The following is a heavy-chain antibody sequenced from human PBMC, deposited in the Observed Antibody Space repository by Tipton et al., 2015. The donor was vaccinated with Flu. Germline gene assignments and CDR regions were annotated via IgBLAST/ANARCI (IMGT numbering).Heavy chain of an antibody. V-gene: IGHV3-30*02. Sequence: SLRLSCAAYGFTFSSYGMHSVRQVPVKGLVWVAFIRSDGGNRYYADSVQGRFTISRHTSQSILYLHMNSLRPEDTALYYCAIVTRDYGSGIDYWGQGTLVTVSS. CDR1: GFTFSSYG. CDR3: AIVTRDYGSGIDY. J-gene: IGHJ4*02. D-gene: IGHD3-10*01. CDR2: IRSDGGNR.